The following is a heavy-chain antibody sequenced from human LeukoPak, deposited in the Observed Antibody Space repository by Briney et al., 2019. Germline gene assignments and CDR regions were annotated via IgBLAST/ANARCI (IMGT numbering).Heavy chain of an antibody. CDR1: GFAFSSYS. CDR3: ARDSRIGYGYSYGYYLDY. Sequence: TGGSLRLSCAASGFAFSSYSMNWVRQAPGKGLEWVSSISSSSSYIYYADSVKGRFTISRDNAKNSLYLQMNSLRAEDTAVYYCARDSRIGYGYSYGYYLDYWGQGTLVTVSS. V-gene: IGHV3-21*01. CDR2: ISSSSSYI. J-gene: IGHJ4*02. D-gene: IGHD5-18*01.